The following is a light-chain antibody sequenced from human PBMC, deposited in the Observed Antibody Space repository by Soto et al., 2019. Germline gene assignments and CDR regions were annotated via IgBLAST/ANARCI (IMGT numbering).Light chain of an antibody. J-gene: IGKJ5*01. CDR3: QQYTGPPTT. CDR2: GAS. Sequence: EVVMTQSPATLPVSPGGRVTLSCRASQSVGNNLAWYQQRPGQPPRLLIYGASSRAIGIPDRFSGSGSGTDFTLTITRLEPEDSAVYFCQQYTGPPTTFGQGTRLEIK. V-gene: IGKV3-20*01. CDR1: QSVGNN.